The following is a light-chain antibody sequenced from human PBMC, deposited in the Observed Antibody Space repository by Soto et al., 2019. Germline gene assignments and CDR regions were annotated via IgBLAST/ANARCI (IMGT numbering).Light chain of an antibody. CDR2: DVS. CDR3: ISYTSSDTYV. V-gene: IGLV2-14*01. Sequence: QSVLTQPASVSGSPGQSITISCTGTSSDVGAYKYVSWYQQHPGKAPKLMIYDVSSRPSGVSNRFSGSKSGNTASLIISGLQAEDEADYYCISYTSSDTYVFGTGTKVTVL. J-gene: IGLJ1*01. CDR1: SSDVGAYKY.